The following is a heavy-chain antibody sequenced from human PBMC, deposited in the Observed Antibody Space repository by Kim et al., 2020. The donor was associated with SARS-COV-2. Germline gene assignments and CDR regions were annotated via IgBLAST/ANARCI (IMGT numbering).Heavy chain of an antibody. Sequence: SETLSLTCAVSGGSISSGGYSWSWIRQPPGKGLEWIGYIYHSGSTYYNPSLKSRVTISVDRSKNQFSLKLSSVTAADTAVYYCARERLQSHFDYWGQGTLVTVSS. CDR3: ARERLQSHFDY. V-gene: IGHV4-30-2*01. J-gene: IGHJ4*02. D-gene: IGHD6-25*01. CDR2: IYHSGST. CDR1: GGSISSGGYS.